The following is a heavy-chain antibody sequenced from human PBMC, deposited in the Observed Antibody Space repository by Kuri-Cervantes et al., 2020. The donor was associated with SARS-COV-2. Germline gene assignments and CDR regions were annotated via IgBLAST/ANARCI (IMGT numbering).Heavy chain of an antibody. D-gene: IGHD3-3*01. CDR3: ARGQYYDFWSGANNWFDP. Sequence: SETLSLTCTVSGGSISSSSYYWGWIRQPPGKGLEWIGSIYYSGSTNYNPSLKNRVTISVDTSKNQFSLKLSSVTAADTAVYYCARGQYYDFWSGANNWFDPWGQGTLVTVSS. CDR2: IYYSGST. J-gene: IGHJ5*02. V-gene: IGHV4-39*07. CDR1: GGSISSSSYY.